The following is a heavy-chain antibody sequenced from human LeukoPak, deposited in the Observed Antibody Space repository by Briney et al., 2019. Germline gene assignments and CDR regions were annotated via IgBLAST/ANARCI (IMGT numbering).Heavy chain of an antibody. Sequence: TGGSLRLSCAASGFTFSSYSMNWVRQAPGKGLVWVSRVKGDGTFTNYADSVYGRFTISRDNAKNTLYLHMHSLRAEDTAVYYCVRDGDDFNFDYWGQGNLVTVSS. J-gene: IGHJ4*02. D-gene: IGHD5-24*01. V-gene: IGHV3-74*01. CDR2: VKGDGTFT. CDR1: GFTFSSYS. CDR3: VRDGDDFNFDY.